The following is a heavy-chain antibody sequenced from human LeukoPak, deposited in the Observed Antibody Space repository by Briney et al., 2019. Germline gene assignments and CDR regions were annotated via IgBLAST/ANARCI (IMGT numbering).Heavy chain of an antibody. CDR1: GFTFSSYG. Sequence: GGSLRLSCAASGFTFSSYGMYWVRQAPGKGLEWVAVISYDGSNKYYADSVKGRFTISRDNSKNTLYLQMNSLRADDTAVYYCAKDRPTVYSSSWLHFLDSWGQGTLVTISS. CDR2: ISYDGSNK. J-gene: IGHJ4*02. D-gene: IGHD6-13*01. CDR3: AKDRPTVYSSSWLHFLDS. V-gene: IGHV3-30*18.